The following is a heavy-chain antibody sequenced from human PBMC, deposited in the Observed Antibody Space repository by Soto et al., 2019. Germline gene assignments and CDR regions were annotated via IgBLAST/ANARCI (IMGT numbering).Heavy chain of an antibody. Sequence: SETLSLTCTVSGGSISSAAYCWSWIRQSPDKGLEWIGHIYDGGTTYSSPSLKGRVTIPADTSETQFSLKLNSVSAADTAVYYCARGPSGDKVDYWGQGIQVTVSS. J-gene: IGHJ4*02. CDR2: IYDGGTT. CDR3: ARGPSGDKVDY. V-gene: IGHV4-30-4*01. CDR1: GGSISSAAYC. D-gene: IGHD7-27*01.